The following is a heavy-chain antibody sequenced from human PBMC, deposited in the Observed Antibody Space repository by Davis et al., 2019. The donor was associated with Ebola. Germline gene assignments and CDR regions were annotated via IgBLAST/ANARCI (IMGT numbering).Heavy chain of an antibody. J-gene: IGHJ4*02. CDR3: ARSSAMVRDLFDY. Sequence: ASVKVSCKASGYTFTGYYMHWVRQAPGQGLEWMGWINPNSGGTNYAQKFQGWVTMTRNTSISTAYMELSSLRSEDTAVYYCARSSAMVRDLFDYWGQGTLVTVSS. D-gene: IGHD3-10*01. CDR1: GYTFTGYY. CDR2: INPNSGGT. V-gene: IGHV1-2*04.